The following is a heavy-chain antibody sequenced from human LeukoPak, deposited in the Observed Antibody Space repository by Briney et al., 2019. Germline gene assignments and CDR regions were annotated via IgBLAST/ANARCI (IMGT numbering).Heavy chain of an antibody. CDR3: AKAVVAADSFEY. Sequence: GGTLRLSCAASGFLFSGHYMNWVRQAPGKGLEWVANIDQHGTEKQYVESVKGRFTISRDNTKNSVYLQMDNLRVEDTAVYYCAKAVVAADSFEYWGQGTQVTVSS. CDR2: IDQHGTEK. V-gene: IGHV3-7*01. CDR1: GFLFSGHY. J-gene: IGHJ4*02. D-gene: IGHD2-15*01.